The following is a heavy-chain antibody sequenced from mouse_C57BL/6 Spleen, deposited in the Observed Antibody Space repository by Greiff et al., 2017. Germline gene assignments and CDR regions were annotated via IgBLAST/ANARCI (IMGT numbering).Heavy chain of an antibody. V-gene: IGHV1-22*01. CDR3: AKTTYAMDY. Sequence: LVESGPELVKPGASVKMSCKASGYTFTDYNMHWVKQSHGKSLEWIGYINPNNGGTSYNQKFKGKATLTVNKSSSTAYMELRSLTSEDSAVYYCAKTTYAMDYWGQGTSVTVSS. CDR1: GYTFTDYN. D-gene: IGHD2-13*01. J-gene: IGHJ4*01. CDR2: INPNNGGT.